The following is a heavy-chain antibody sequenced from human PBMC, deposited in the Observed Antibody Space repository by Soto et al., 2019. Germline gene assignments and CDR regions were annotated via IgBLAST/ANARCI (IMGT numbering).Heavy chain of an antibody. Sequence: VQLQESGPGLVKPSQTLSLTCTVSGGSVSSGGYYWTWIRQDPGKGLEWIGHIYFNGSTFYNPCLNSRVSIAVDRAKNQFSLRLSSVTAANRAVYYCVRAPTYYFDSREAWGQGTLVAVSS. D-gene: IGHD3-22*01. CDR3: VRAPTYYFDSREA. CDR1: GGSVSSGGYY. V-gene: IGHV4-31*03. J-gene: IGHJ5*02. CDR2: IYFNGST.